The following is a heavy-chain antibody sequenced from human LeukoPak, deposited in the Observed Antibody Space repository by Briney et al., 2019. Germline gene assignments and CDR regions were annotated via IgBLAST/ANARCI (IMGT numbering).Heavy chain of an antibody. D-gene: IGHD5-12*01. V-gene: IGHV4-39*07. Sequence: SETLSLTCTVSGGSISSSGYYWGWLRQPPGKELEWIASIHYSGSAHYNPSLKSRVTISGDTSKNQFSLKLSSVTAADTAVYYCARVGYSGYDFDFWGQGTLVTVSS. CDR2: IHYSGSA. J-gene: IGHJ5*01. CDR1: GGSISSSGYY. CDR3: ARVGYSGYDFDF.